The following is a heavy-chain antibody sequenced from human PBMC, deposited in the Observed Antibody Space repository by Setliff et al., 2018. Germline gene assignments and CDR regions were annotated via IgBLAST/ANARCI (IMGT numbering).Heavy chain of an antibody. Sequence: SSETLSLTCAVSGGSISSPNWWNWVRQPPGKGLEWIGEIYHSGTTNYNPSLKSRVTMSVDTSKNHFSLNLYSVTAADTAVYYCARTSSGRYFDLWGRGTLVTVSS. V-gene: IGHV4-4*02. J-gene: IGHJ2*01. CDR2: IYHSGTT. CDR1: GGSISSPNW. CDR3: ARTSSGRYFDL.